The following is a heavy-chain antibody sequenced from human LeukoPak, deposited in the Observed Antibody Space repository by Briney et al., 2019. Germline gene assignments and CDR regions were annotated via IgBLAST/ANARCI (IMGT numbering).Heavy chain of an antibody. Sequence: PSETLSLTCSVSGASITSGTNCWGWIRQSPGKGLEWIGNTHYNGNTYYNPSLKSRVTISQDTSKNHFSLYLSSVTAADTAVYYCAGLPTGFPNWFDLWGQGILVTVSS. CDR1: GASITSGTNC. D-gene: IGHD4-17*01. V-gene: IGHV4-39*02. CDR3: AGLPTGFPNWFDL. J-gene: IGHJ5*02. CDR2: THYNGNT.